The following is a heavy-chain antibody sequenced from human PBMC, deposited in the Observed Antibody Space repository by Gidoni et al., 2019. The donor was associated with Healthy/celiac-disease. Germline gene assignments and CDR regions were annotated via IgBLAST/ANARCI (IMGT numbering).Heavy chain of an antibody. D-gene: IGHD2-21*02. CDR2: ISSSSSYI. CDR3: ARELYCGGDCPNDY. Sequence: EVQLVESGGGLVKPGGSLRLSCAASGFTFSSYSMNWVRQAPGKGLDWVSSISSSSSYIYYADSVKGRFTISRDNAKNSLYLQMNSLRAEDTAVYYCARELYCGGDCPNDYWGQGTLVTVSS. V-gene: IGHV3-21*01. CDR1: GFTFSSYS. J-gene: IGHJ4*02.